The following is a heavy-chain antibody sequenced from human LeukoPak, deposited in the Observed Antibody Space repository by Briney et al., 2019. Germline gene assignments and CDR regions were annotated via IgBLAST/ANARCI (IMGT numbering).Heavy chain of an antibody. J-gene: IGHJ4*02. Sequence: GGSLRLSCAASGFTFSSYSMNWVRQPPGKGLVWVSRIKNDGSTTTYADSVKGRFTVSRDNAKNTLYLQMNSLRAEDTAVYYCARERKYDSNFDYWGQGTLVTVSS. CDR2: IKNDGSTT. CDR3: ARERKYDSNFDY. CDR1: GFTFSSYS. D-gene: IGHD1-1*01. V-gene: IGHV3-74*01.